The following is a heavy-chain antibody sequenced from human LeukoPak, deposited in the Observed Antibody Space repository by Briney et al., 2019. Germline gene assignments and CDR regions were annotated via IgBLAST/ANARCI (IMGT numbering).Heavy chain of an antibody. CDR3: ARGDSVPLGGGNLLRVLYFND. D-gene: IGHD4-23*01. Sequence: ASVKVSCKASGYTFTSYYMHWVRPAPGQGLEWMGVINPSGGSTSYAQKFQGRVTMTRDMSTSTVYMELSSLRSEDTAMYYCARGDSVPLGGGNLLRVLYFNDWGQGTLVAVSS. CDR2: INPSGGST. V-gene: IGHV1-46*01. J-gene: IGHJ1*01. CDR1: GYTFTSYY.